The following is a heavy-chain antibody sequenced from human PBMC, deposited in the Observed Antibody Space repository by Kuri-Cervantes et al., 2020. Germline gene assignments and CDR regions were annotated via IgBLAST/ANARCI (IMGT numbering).Heavy chain of an antibody. V-gene: IGHV3-48*02. CDR2: ISSSTSTV. J-gene: IGHJ4*02. D-gene: IGHD1-26*01. CDR1: GFTFSSYS. CDR3: ARASGGGGGSYQSYPCDY. Sequence: ETLSLTCAASGFTFSSYSMNWVRQAPGKGLEWVSYISSSTSTVYYAESVKGRFTISRDNAKNSLYLQMNSLRDEDTAVYYCARASGGGGGSYQSYPCDYWGQGTLVTVSS.